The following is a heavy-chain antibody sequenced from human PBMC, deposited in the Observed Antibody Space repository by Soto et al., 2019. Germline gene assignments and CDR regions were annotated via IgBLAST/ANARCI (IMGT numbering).Heavy chain of an antibody. V-gene: IGHV3-21*01. Sequence: GGSLRLSCAASGFTFSSYSMNWVRQAPGKGLEWVSSISSSSSYIYYADSVKGRFTISRDNAKNSLYLQMNSLRAEDTAVYYCARDRSRSWQGSDYWGQGTLVTVSS. CDR1: GFTFSSYS. CDR3: ARDRSRSWQGSDY. CDR2: ISSSSSYI. J-gene: IGHJ4*02. D-gene: IGHD6-13*01.